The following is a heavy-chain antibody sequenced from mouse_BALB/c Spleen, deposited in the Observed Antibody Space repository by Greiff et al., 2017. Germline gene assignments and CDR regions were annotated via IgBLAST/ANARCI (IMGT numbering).Heavy chain of an antibody. J-gene: IGHJ3*01. CDR3: ARNEGSSYGFAY. D-gene: IGHD1-1*01. V-gene: IGHV1-67*01. Sequence: QVHVKQSGPELVRPGVSVKISCKGSGYTFTDYAMHWVKQSHAKSLEWIGVISTYYGNTNYNQKFKGKATMTVDKSSSTAYMELARLTSEDSAIYYCARNEGSSYGFAYWGQGTLVTVSA. CDR1: GYTFTDYA. CDR2: ISTYYGNT.